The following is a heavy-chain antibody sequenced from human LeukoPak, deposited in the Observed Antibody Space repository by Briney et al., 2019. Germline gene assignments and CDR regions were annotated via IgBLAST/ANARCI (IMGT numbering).Heavy chain of an antibody. J-gene: IGHJ4*02. CDR3: ARDYGGSSPFDY. Sequence: GGSLRLSCAASGFTFSSYAMHWVRQAPGKGLEYVSAISSNGGSTYYANSVKGRFTISRDNSKNTLYLQMGRLRAEDTAVYYCARDYGGSSPFDYWGQGTLVTVSS. CDR2: ISSNGGST. V-gene: IGHV3-64*01. CDR1: GFTFSSYA. D-gene: IGHD4-23*01.